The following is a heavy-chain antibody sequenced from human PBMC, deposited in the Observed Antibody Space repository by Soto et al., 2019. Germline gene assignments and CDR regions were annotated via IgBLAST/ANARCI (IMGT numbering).Heavy chain of an antibody. CDR2: IYYSGST. CDR1: GGSISSYY. Sequence: SETLSLTCTVSGGSISSYYWSWIRQPPGKGLEWIGYIYYSGSTNYNPSLKSRVTISVDTSKNQYSLKLRSVTAADTAVYYCARDLAYNGGTMGYDYWGQGTLVTVSS. V-gene: IGHV4-59*01. D-gene: IGHD1-1*01. J-gene: IGHJ4*02. CDR3: ARDLAYNGGTMGYDY.